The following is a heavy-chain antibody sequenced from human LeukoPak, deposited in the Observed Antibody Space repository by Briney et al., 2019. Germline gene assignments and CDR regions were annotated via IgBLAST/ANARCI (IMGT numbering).Heavy chain of an antibody. CDR3: ARTYFGSGNTLVH. D-gene: IGHD3-10*01. CDR1: GYSISSGYY. V-gene: IGHV4-38-2*02. J-gene: IGHJ4*02. Sequence: SETLSLTCTVSGYSISSGYYWGWIRQPPGKGLEWIGSIYHSGRTFYNPSLKSRVTISVDTSKNQFSLKLSSVTAADTAVYYCARTYFGSGNTLVHWGQGTLVTVSS. CDR2: IYHSGRT.